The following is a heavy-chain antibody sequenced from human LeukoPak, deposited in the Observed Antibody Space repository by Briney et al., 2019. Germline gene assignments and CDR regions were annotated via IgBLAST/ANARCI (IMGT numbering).Heavy chain of an antibody. Sequence: GGSLTLSCAASGFTFDDYAMHWVRQAPGKGLDWVSLISGDGDNTYYAYSVSCQFTISRDDSKNSLYLQMNSLRTEDTALYYCAKDVSESGDAFDIWGRGTMVTVSS. D-gene: IGHD3-3*01. V-gene: IGHV3-43*02. J-gene: IGHJ3*02. CDR3: AKDVSESGDAFDI. CDR1: GFTFDDYA. CDR2: ISGDGDNT.